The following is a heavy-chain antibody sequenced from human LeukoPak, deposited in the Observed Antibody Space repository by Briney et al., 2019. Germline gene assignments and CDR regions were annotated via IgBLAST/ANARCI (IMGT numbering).Heavy chain of an antibody. D-gene: IGHD6-6*01. CDR2: ISYDGSNK. J-gene: IGHJ4*02. V-gene: IGHV3-30-3*01. CDR3: AKLGDRQVLGN. Sequence: GGSLRLSCAASGFTFDDYAMHWVRQAPGKGLEWVAVISYDGSNKYYADSVKGRFTISRDNSKNTLYLQMNSQRAEDTAVYYCAKLGDRQVLGNWGQGTLVTVSS. CDR1: GFTFDDYA.